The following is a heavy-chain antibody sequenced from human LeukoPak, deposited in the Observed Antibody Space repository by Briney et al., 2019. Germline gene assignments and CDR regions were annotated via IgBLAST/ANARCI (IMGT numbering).Heavy chain of an antibody. J-gene: IGHJ6*03. CDR1: GGSFSGYY. CDR2: INHSGST. CDR3: ARGRYDFWSGPLYYMDV. V-gene: IGHV4-34*01. D-gene: IGHD3-3*01. Sequence: SSETLSLTCAVYGGSFSGYYWSWIRQPPGKGLEWIGEINHSGSTNYNPSLKSRVTISVDTSKNQFSLKLSSVTAADTAVYYRARGRYDFWSGPLYYMDVWGKGTTVTVSS.